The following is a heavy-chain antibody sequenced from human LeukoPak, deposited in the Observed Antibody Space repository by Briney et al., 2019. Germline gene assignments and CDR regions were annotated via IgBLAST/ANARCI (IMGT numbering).Heavy chain of an antibody. J-gene: IGHJ4*02. CDR1: GYTLTELS. CDR3: AKDIGGGGQQLADY. Sequence: GASVKVSCKVSGYTLTELSMHWVRQAPGKGLEWMGGFDPEDGETIYAQKFQGRVTMTEDTSTDTAYMELSSLRSEDTALYYCAKDIGGGGQQLADYWGQGTLVTVSS. V-gene: IGHV1-24*01. CDR2: FDPEDGET. D-gene: IGHD6-13*01.